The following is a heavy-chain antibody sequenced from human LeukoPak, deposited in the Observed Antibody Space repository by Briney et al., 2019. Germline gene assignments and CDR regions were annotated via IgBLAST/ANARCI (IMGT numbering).Heavy chain of an antibody. Sequence: SETLSLTCTVSGGSISSYYWSWIRQPPGKGLEWIGYIYYSGSTNYNPSLKSRVTISVDTSKNQFSLKLSSVTAADTAVYYCARGIAAAGNGFDYWGQGTLVTVSS. CDR3: ARGIAAAGNGFDY. V-gene: IGHV4-59*12. J-gene: IGHJ4*02. CDR1: GGSISSYY. CDR2: IYYSGST. D-gene: IGHD6-13*01.